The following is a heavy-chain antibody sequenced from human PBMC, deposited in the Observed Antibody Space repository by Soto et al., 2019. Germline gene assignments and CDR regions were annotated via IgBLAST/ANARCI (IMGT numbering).Heavy chain of an antibody. CDR3: ARDCPGAPRPHYCSGGSCPRRAFDI. Sequence: SETLSLTCTVSGGSISSGGYYWSWIRQHPGKGLEWIGYIYYSGSTYYNPSLKSRVTISVDTSKNQFSLKLSSVTAADTAVYYCARDCPGAPRPHYCSGGSCPRRAFDIWGQGTMVTVSS. V-gene: IGHV4-31*03. J-gene: IGHJ3*02. CDR2: IYYSGST. D-gene: IGHD2-15*01. CDR1: GGSISSGGYY.